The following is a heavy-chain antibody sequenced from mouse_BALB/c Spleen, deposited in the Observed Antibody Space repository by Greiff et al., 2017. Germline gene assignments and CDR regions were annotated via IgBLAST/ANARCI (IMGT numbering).Heavy chain of an antibody. D-gene: IGHD1-1*01. V-gene: IGHV5-17*02. Sequence: EVQGVESGGGLVQPGGSRKLSCAASGFTFSSFGMHWVRQAPEKGLEWVAYISSGSSTIYYADTVKGRFTISRDNPKNTLFLQMTSLRSEDTAMYYCARGGYYGSSYSYAMDYWGQGTSVTVSS. CDR2: ISSGSSTI. CDR1: GFTFSSFG. J-gene: IGHJ4*01. CDR3: ARGGYYGSSYSYAMDY.